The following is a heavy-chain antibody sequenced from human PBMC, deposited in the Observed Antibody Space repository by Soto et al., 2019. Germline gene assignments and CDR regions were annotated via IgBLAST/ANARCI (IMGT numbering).Heavy chain of an antibody. Sequence: RLSCAASGFTFTEYWMNWVRQAPGKGLEWVAYINIDGSEKNYVDSVKGRFTISRDNAKNSLYLQMNSLRVEDTAVYYCARTPRLLDSWGQGTQVTVSS. CDR1: GFTFTEYW. D-gene: IGHD6-6*01. CDR2: INIDGSEK. V-gene: IGHV3-7*01. J-gene: IGHJ4*02. CDR3: ARTPRLLDS.